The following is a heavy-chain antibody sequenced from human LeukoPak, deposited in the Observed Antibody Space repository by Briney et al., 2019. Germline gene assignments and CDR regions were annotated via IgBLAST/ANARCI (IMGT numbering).Heavy chain of an antibody. V-gene: IGHV7-4-1*02. D-gene: IGHD6-19*01. CDR3: ARQYSSGWNDYFDY. CDR1: GYTFTSYA. CDR2: INTNTGNP. J-gene: IGHJ4*02. Sequence: GASVKVSCKASGYTFTSYAMNWVRQAPGQGLEWMGWINTNTGNPTYAQGFTGRFVFSLDTSVSTAYLQISSLKAEDTAVYYCARQYSSGWNDYFDYWGQGTLVTVSS.